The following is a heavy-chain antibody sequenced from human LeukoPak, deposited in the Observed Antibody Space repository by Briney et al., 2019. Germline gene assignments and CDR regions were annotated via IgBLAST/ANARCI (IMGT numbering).Heavy chain of an antibody. Sequence: KPSETLSLTCTVSGGSISSYYWSWIREPPGKGLEWIGYIYYSGSTNYNPSIKSRVTISVDTSKNQFSLKLSSVTAADTAVYYCARETTIYSYVDYWGQGTLVTVSS. J-gene: IGHJ4*02. CDR2: IYYSGST. CDR1: GGSISSYY. D-gene: IGHD5-18*01. V-gene: IGHV4-59*01. CDR3: ARETTIYSYVDY.